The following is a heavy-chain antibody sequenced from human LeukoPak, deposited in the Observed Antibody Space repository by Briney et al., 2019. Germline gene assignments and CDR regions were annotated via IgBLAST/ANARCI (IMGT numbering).Heavy chain of an antibody. V-gene: IGHV3-7*01. D-gene: IGHD3-3*01. CDR3: VRDVAYDFRNPYRYFQH. CDR1: GFTFSSYW. CDR2: IKQDGSEK. J-gene: IGHJ1*01. Sequence: PGGSLRLSCAASGFTFSSYWMSWVRQAPGKGLEWVANIKQDGSEKYYVDSVKGRFTISKDNAKSSLYLQMKSLRAEDTAVYYCVRDVAYDFRNPYRYFQHWGQGTLVTVSS.